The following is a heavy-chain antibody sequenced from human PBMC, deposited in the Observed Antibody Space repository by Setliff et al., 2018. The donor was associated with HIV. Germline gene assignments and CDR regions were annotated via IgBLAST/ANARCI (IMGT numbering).Heavy chain of an antibody. Sequence: SVKVSCKVSGGSFSSYGFTWVRQAPGQGLEWMGGLIPLFGSANYPQKFQGRVTMTADESTRTVYMELSRLRFEDTAMYYCGRGDSLLGSIVWFDRWGQGTLVTVSS. V-gene: IGHV1-69*13. J-gene: IGHJ5*02. CDR2: LIPLFGSA. CDR3: GRGDSLLGSIVWFDR. D-gene: IGHD2-21*02. CDR1: GGSFSSYG.